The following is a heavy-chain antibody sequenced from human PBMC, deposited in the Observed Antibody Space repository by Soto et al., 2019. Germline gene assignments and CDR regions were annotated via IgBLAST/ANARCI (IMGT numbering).Heavy chain of an antibody. J-gene: IGHJ4*02. Sequence: EVQLVESGGGVVRPGGSLRLSCAASGFTFDDYGMSWVRQAPGKGLEWVSGINWNGGSTGYADSVKGRFTISRDNAKNSLYLQMNSLRXXXTSXXXXXXXXXXXXXXXYDSSGYYAYGSLDYWGQGXLVTVSS. CDR3: XXXXXXXXXXXYDSSGYYAYGSLDY. CDR2: INWNGGST. D-gene: IGHD3-22*01. V-gene: IGHV3-20*04. CDR1: GFTFDDYG.